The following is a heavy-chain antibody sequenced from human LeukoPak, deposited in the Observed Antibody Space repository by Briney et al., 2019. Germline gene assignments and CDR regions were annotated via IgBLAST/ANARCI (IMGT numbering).Heavy chain of an antibody. CDR1: GYTFTSYY. D-gene: IGHD2-2*01. V-gene: IGHV1-46*01. Sequence: ASVRVSCKASGYTFTSYYMHWVRQAPGQGLEWMGIINPSGGSTSYAQKFQGRVTMTRDMSTSTVYMELSSLRSEDTAVYYCARDDGTSCYVGDPWGQGTLVTVSS. CDR3: ARDDGTSCYVGDP. CDR2: INPSGGST. J-gene: IGHJ5*02.